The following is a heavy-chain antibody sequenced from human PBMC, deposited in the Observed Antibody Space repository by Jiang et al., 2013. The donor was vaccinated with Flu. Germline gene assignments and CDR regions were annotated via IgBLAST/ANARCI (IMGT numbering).Heavy chain of an antibody. J-gene: IGHJ1*01. D-gene: IGHD6-13*01. CDR3: ARGNATRYSSSWRSPYFQD. Sequence: LLKPSETLSLTCTVSGGSISSGNNFWGWIRQPPGKGLEWIGSVYYPGSTYYSPSLKSRVTISVDTSKNQFSLKLSSVTAADTAVYYCARGNATRYSSSWRSPYFQDWGQGTLVIVSS. CDR1: GGSISSGNNF. V-gene: IGHV4-39*01. CDR2: VYYPGST.